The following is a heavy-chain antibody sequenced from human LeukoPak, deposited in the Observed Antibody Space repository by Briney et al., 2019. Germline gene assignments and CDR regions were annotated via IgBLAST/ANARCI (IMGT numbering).Heavy chain of an antibody. CDR2: TYYSGST. CDR3: ARDYYGSSGYYSLGAFDI. D-gene: IGHD3-22*01. Sequence: SETLSLTCTVSGGSLSSYYWNWSRQPPGKGLEWIGYTYYSGSTNYNPSLKSRVTISVDTSKNQFSLKLSSVTAADTAVYYSARDYYGSSGYYSLGAFDIWGQGTMVTVSS. CDR1: GGSLSSYY. J-gene: IGHJ3*02. V-gene: IGHV4-59*01.